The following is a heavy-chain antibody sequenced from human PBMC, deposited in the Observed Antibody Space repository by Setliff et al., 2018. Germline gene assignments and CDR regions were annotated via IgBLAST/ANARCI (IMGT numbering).Heavy chain of an antibody. V-gene: IGHV3-48*03. D-gene: IGHD3-22*01. Sequence: PGESLKISCAASGFSFNNFEMNWVRQAPGRGLEWVSYISSSGGTIYYADSVKGRFTISRDNAKNSLYLQMNSLRAEDTALYYCASLSRSYYDASGYFSNPFDIWGQGTVVTVS. J-gene: IGHJ3*02. CDR2: ISSSGGTI. CDR1: GFSFNNFE. CDR3: ASLSRSYYDASGYFSNPFDI.